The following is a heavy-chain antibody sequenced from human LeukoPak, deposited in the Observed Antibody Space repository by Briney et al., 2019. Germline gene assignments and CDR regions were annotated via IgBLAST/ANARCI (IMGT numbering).Heavy chain of an antibody. V-gene: IGHV3-23*01. CDR2: ISGSGGST. CDR1: GFTFSSYA. J-gene: IGHJ4*02. D-gene: IGHD4-23*01. CDR3: ARAPGGAYRNPFDY. Sequence: PGGSLRLSCAASGFTFSSYAMSWVRQAPGKGLEWVSAISGSGGSTYYADSVKGRFTISRDNANNSLYLQMNSLKADDTAVYFCARAPGGAYRNPFDYWGQGALVTVSS.